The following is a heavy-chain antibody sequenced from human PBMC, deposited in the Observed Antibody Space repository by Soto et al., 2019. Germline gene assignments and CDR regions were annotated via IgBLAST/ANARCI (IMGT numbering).Heavy chain of an antibody. J-gene: IGHJ6*02. CDR1: GYTFTSYG. CDR2: ISAYNGNT. D-gene: IGHD6-6*01. Sequence: QVQLVQSGAEVKKPGASVKVSCKASGYTFTSYGISWVRQAPGQGLEWMGWISAYNGNTNYAQKLQGRVTMTTAPSTCTAYMELRSLRSDDTAVYYCARDPYSSSSLSQMDVWGQGTTVTVSS. V-gene: IGHV1-18*04. CDR3: ARDPYSSSSLSQMDV.